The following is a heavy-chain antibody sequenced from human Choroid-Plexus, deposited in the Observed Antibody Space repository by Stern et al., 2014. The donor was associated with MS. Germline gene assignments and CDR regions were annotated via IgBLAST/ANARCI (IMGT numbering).Heavy chain of an antibody. V-gene: IGHV3-30*18. CDR3: AKDRQYLTYFFDH. CDR2: VSYDGSNK. J-gene: IGHJ5*02. D-gene: IGHD2/OR15-2a*01. Sequence: VQLVEFGGGVVQPGRPLRLSCAASGFTFGSCAMHWVRQAPGKGLEWVVGVSYDGSNKYYADSVKGRFTISRDNSQNTLYMQMSSLRAEDTAVYYCAKDRQYLTYFFDHWGQGSLVTVSS. CDR1: GFTFGSCA.